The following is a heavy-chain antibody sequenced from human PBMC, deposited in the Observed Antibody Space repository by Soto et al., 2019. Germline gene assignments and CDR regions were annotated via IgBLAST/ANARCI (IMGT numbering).Heavy chain of an antibody. V-gene: IGHV4-59*08. CDR2: IYYSGST. J-gene: IGHJ4*02. D-gene: IGHD1-20*01. CDR1: GGSISSYY. Sequence: SETLSLTCTVSGGSISSYYWSWIRQPPGKGLEWIGYIYYSGSTNYNPSLKSRVTISVDTSKNQFSLKLSSVTAADTAVYYCARLQYNLDYWGQGTLVTVSS. CDR3: ARLQYNLDY.